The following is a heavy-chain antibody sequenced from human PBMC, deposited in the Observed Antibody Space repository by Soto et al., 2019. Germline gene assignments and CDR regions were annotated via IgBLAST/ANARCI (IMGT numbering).Heavy chain of an antibody. CDR1: GFTFSSYA. J-gene: IGHJ6*02. CDR2: ISGSGGST. V-gene: IGHV3-23*01. CDR3: AKDRGESSGWYAHLKNYYYYYGMDV. D-gene: IGHD6-19*01. Sequence: PGGSLRLSCAASGFTFSSYAMSWVRQAPGKGLEWVSAISGSGGSTYYADSVKGRFTISRDNSKNTLYLQMNSLRAEDTAVYYCAKDRGESSGWYAHLKNYYYYYGMDVWGQGTTVTVSS.